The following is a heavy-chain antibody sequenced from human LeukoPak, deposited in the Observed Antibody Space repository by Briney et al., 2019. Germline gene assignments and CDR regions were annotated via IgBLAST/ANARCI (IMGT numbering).Heavy chain of an antibody. J-gene: IGHJ5*01. CDR1: ENTLSRYY. V-gene: IGHV1-46*01. D-gene: IGHD7-27*01. CDR2: INPTGGGA. Sequence: ASVTVSCKASENTLSRYYMNWVRQAPGQGLEWMGIINPTGGGASYAQKFQGRVTMTIDTSTSTFHLELSSLTSQDTAVYYCARDGHGTSTWGWFDPWGQGTLVTVSS. CDR3: ARDGHGTSTWGWFDP.